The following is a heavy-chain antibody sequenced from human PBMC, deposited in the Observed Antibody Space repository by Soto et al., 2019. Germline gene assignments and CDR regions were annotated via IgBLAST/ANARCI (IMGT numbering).Heavy chain of an antibody. J-gene: IGHJ6*02. Sequence: QVQLVQSGAEVKKPGASVKVSCKASGYSFTRYGISWVRQAPGQGLEWMGWISGYNANTNYPENLQGRVTMTTDTTTTTAYMEVGNLISADTAVYYCAGMGDDPYYYYGLDVWGQGTTVTVSS. V-gene: IGHV1-18*01. CDR1: GYSFTRYG. CDR3: AGMGDDPYYYYGLDV. D-gene: IGHD3-16*01. CDR2: ISGYNANT.